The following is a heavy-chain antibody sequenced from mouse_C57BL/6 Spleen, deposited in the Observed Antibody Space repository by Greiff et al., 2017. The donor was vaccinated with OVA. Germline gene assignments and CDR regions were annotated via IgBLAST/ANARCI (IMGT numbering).Heavy chain of an antibody. CDR2: IDPSDSYT. D-gene: IGHD2-1*01. CDR3: ARGGNYLLDY. CDR1: GYTFTSYW. J-gene: IGHJ2*01. V-gene: IGHV1-59*01. Sequence: VKLQQPGAELVRPGTSVKLSCKASGYTFTSYWMHWVKQRPGQGLEWIGVIDPSDSYTNYNQKFKGKATLTVDTSSSTAYMQLSSLTSEDSAVYYCARGGNYLLDYWGQGTTLTVSS.